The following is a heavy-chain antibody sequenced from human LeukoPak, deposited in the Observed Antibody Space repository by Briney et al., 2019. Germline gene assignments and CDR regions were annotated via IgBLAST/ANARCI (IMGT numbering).Heavy chain of an antibody. V-gene: IGHV1-69*02. CDR2: IIPILGIA. D-gene: IGHD3-3*01. CDR1: GGTFSSYT. CDR3: ARSPHYDFWSGQFDY. J-gene: IGHJ4*02. Sequence: SVKVSCKASGGTFSSYTISWVRQAPGQGLGWMGRIIPILGIANYAQKFQGRVTITADKSTSTAYMELSSLRSEDTAVYYCARSPHYDFWSGQFDYWGQGTLVTVSS.